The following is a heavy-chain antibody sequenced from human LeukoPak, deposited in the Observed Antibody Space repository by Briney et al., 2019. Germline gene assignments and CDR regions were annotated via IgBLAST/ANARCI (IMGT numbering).Heavy chain of an antibody. Sequence: KASETLSLNCTVSGGSIGRSSYYWGWIRQPPGKGLEWIGKIYYSAGTYYNPSLKSRVTISVGTSKNQFSLNLRSVTAADTALYYCTRLWSTDCNGGSCPHQPNYWGQGTLVTVSS. CDR1: GGSIGRSSYY. V-gene: IGHV4-39*01. CDR3: TRLWSTDCNGGSCPHQPNY. CDR2: IYYSAGT. D-gene: IGHD2-15*01. J-gene: IGHJ4*02.